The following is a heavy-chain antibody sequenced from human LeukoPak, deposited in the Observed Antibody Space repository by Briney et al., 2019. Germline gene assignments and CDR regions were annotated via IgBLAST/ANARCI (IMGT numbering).Heavy chain of an antibody. V-gene: IGHV3-66*01. CDR1: GFSVSSNY. CDR2: IYSGGST. J-gene: IGHJ4*02. Sequence: GGSLRLSCAASGFSVSSNYMTWVRQAPGKGLEGVSVIYSGGSTYYADSVKGRFTISRDNSKNTLYLQMNSLRAEDTAVYYCAKLVVVVGTIDYFYYWGQGTLVTVSS. CDR3: AKLVVVVGTIDYFYY. D-gene: IGHD2-15*01.